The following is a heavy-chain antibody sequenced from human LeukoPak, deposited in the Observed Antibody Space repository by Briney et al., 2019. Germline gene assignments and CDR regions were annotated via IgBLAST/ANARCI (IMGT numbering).Heavy chain of an antibody. J-gene: IGHJ4*02. V-gene: IGHV1-2*02. CDR2: INPNSGGT. Sequence: ASVKVSCKASGYTFTGYYMHWVRQAPGQGLEWMGWINPNSGGTNYAQKFQGRVTMTRDTSISTAYMELSRLRSDDTAVYYCARGLSIAVAGNFDYWGQGTLVTVSS. CDR1: GYTFTGYY. CDR3: ARGLSIAVAGNFDY. D-gene: IGHD6-19*01.